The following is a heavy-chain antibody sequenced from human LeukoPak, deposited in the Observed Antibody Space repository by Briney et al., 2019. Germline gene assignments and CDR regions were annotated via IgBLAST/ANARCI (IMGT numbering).Heavy chain of an antibody. V-gene: IGHV3-30*02. CDR1: GFTFSSYG. CDR2: IRFDGSNK. J-gene: IGHJ4*02. Sequence: SGGSLRLSCAASGFTFSSYGMHWVRQAPGKGLEWVAFIRFDGSNKYYADSVKGRFTISRDNSKNTLYLQMNSLRAEDGAVYYCVKNLYYCGGDCYEPFDLWGKETLVSVFS. CDR3: VKNLYYCGGDCYEPFDL. D-gene: IGHD2-21*01.